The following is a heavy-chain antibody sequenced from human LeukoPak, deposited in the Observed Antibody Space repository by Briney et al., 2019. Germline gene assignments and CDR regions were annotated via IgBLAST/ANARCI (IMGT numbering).Heavy chain of an antibody. Sequence: GGSLRLSCAASGFSFSSYSMNWVRQAPGKGLEWVSSISNSSTYIYYADSVKGRFTISRDNAKNSLYLQMNSLRAEDTAVYYCARDQTKWEPLRRRDYYYMDVWGKGTTVTVSS. J-gene: IGHJ6*03. CDR3: ARDQTKWEPLRRRDYYYMDV. D-gene: IGHD1-26*01. CDR2: ISNSSTYI. CDR1: GFSFSSYS. V-gene: IGHV3-21*01.